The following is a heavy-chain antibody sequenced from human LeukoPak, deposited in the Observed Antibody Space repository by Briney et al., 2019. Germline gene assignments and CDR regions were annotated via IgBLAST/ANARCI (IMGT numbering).Heavy chain of an antibody. V-gene: IGHV4-34*01. CDR2: INHSGST. J-gene: IGHJ4*02. CDR3: AGTYYYDSSGYPARIDY. CDR1: GGSFSGYY. D-gene: IGHD3-22*01. Sequence: PSETLSLTCAVYGGSFSGYYWSWIRQPPGKGLEWIGEINHSGSTNYNPSLKSRVTISVDTSKNQFSLELSSVTAADTAVYYCAGTYYYDSSGYPARIDYWGQGTLVTVSS.